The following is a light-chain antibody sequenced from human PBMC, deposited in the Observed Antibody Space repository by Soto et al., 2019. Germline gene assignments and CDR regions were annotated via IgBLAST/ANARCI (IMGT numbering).Light chain of an antibody. Sequence: DIQMTQSPSTLSASVGDRVTITCRASQSISSWLAWYQQKPGKAPKLQSYDATSLESGVPSRFRGSGSGTEFTITMSSLQPDDFTTYYCQQYNSYSTVGGGTKVDSK. CDR3: QQYNSYST. J-gene: IGKJ4*01. CDR1: QSISSW. CDR2: DAT. V-gene: IGKV1-5*01.